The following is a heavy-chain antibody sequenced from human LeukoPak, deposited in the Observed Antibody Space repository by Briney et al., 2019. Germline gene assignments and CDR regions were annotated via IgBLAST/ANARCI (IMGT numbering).Heavy chain of an antibody. Sequence: SETLSLTCAVYGGSFSGYYWSWIRQPPGKGLEWIGYIYHSGSTYYNPSLKSRVTISVDRSKNQFSLKLSSVTAADTAVYYCARAAYDSSGRYGMDVWGQGTTVTVSS. J-gene: IGHJ6*02. CDR1: GGSFSGYY. CDR2: IYHSGST. D-gene: IGHD3-22*01. CDR3: ARAAYDSSGRYGMDV. V-gene: IGHV4-34*01.